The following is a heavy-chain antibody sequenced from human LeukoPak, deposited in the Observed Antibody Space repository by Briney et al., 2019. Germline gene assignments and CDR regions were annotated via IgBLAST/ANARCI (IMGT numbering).Heavy chain of an antibody. V-gene: IGHV3-30*02. CDR1: GFTFSAYG. J-gene: IGHJ2*01. CDR2: IRYDGSDT. Sequence: GGSLRLSCAASGFTFSAYGMHWVRQAPGKGLEWVAFIRYDGSDTYYADSMKGRFSISRDNSKNTLYVQMSSLRAEDTAVYYCAKDSGYSSKYWYFNPWGRGTLVTVSS. CDR3: AKDSGYSSKYWYFNP. D-gene: IGHD2-15*01.